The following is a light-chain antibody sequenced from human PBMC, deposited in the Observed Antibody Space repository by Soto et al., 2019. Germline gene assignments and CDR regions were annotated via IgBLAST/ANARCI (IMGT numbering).Light chain of an antibody. Sequence: EVVLTQSPGTLPLSPGERATLSCRASQSVDSGYLAWYQQKPGQAPRLLIYGASRATGIPDRFSGSGSGTDFTLTISRLEPEDFAVYYCQQRSNWPLTFGGGTKVEIK. J-gene: IGKJ4*01. CDR3: QQRSNWPLT. V-gene: IGKV3D-20*02. CDR1: QSVDSGY. CDR2: GAS.